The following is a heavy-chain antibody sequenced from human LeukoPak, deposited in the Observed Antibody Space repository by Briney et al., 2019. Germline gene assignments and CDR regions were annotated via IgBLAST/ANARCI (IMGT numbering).Heavy chain of an antibody. CDR3: ARSNREFASGSGDY. CDR1: GFPFSSHW. CDR2: INQDGSEK. D-gene: IGHD3-10*01. J-gene: IGHJ4*02. V-gene: IGHV3-7*05. Sequence: GGSLRLSCAASGFPFSSHWMSWVRQAPGKGLEWVGNINQDGSEKYYVDSVKGRFSISRDNAKNSLYLQMNSLRAEDTAVYYCARSNREFASGSGDYWGQGTLVTVSS.